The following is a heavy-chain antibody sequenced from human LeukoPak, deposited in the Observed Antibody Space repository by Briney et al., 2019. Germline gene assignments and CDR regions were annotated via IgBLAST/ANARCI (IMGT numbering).Heavy chain of an antibody. CDR3: ARDPFNPDCSSTSCPDAFDI. CDR1: GYTFTSYA. V-gene: IGHV1-3*01. D-gene: IGHD2-2*01. CDR2: INAGNGNT. J-gene: IGHJ3*02. Sequence: GASVKVSCKASGYTFTSYAMHWVRQAPGQRLEWMGWINAGNGNTKYSQKFQGRVTITRDTSASTAYMELSSLRSEDTAVYYCARDPFNPDCSSTSCPDAFDIWGQGTTVTVSS.